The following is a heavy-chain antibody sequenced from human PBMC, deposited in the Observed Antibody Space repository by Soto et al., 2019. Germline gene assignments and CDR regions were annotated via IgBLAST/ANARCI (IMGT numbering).Heavy chain of an antibody. D-gene: IGHD3-10*01. J-gene: IGHJ4*02. CDR2: IYYSGST. V-gene: IGHV4-39*01. Sequence: SETLSLTCTVSGGSISSSSYYWGWIRQPPGKGLEWIGSIYYSGSTYYNPSLKSRVTISVDTSKNQFSLKLSSVTAADTAVYYCARHPFRGVIIKRGAGVDYWGQGTLVTVSS. CDR3: ARHPFRGVIIKRGAGVDY. CDR1: GGSISSSSYY.